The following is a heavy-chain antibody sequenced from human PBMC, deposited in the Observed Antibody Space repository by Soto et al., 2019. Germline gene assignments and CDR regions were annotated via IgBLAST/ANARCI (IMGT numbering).Heavy chain of an antibody. J-gene: IGHJ5*02. CDR1: GGSISSSTW. CDR3: AREGGFMVRGVNDWFDP. Sequence: QVQLQESGPGLVMPSGTLSLTCTVSGGSISSSTWWSWARHPPGKGLEWIGEIYHSVSTNYNPSLRSRATISVDKSETQCSLGLSSVTAAETAVQYWAREGGFMVRGVNDWFDPWGQGTLVTVSS. V-gene: IGHV4-4*02. D-gene: IGHD3-10*01. CDR2: IYHSVST.